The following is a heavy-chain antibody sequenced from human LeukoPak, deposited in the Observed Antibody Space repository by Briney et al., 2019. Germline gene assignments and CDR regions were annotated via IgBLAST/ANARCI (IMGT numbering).Heavy chain of an antibody. V-gene: IGHV1-18*01. Sequence: ASVKVSCKASGYTFTSYGISWVRQAPGQGLEWMGWISAYNGNTNYAQKLQGRVTMTTDTSTSTAYMELRSLRCEDTAVYYCATEIVGANYWYFDLWGRGTLVTVSS. CDR3: ATEIVGANYWYFDL. D-gene: IGHD1-26*01. CDR2: ISAYNGNT. J-gene: IGHJ2*01. CDR1: GYTFTSYG.